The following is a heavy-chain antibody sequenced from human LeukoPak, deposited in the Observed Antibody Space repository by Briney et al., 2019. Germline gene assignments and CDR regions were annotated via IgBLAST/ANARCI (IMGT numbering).Heavy chain of an antibody. D-gene: IGHD2/OR15-2a*01. J-gene: IGHJ4*02. CDR3: ARDLPFED. Sequence: ASVKVSCKASGYTFIAYHMHWVRQAPGQGLEWMGRIHPSSGATNYAQRFQGRVTLTWDTSINTAYMELSRLTSDDTAVYYCARDLPFEDWGRGTLVTVSS. CDR1: GYTFIAYH. CDR2: IHPSSGAT. V-gene: IGHV1-2*06.